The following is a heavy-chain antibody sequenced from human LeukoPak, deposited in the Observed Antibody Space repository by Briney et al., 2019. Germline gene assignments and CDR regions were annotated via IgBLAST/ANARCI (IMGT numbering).Heavy chain of an antibody. V-gene: IGHV1-58*01. CDR1: GFTFTSSA. Sequence: GAPVKVSCKASGFTFTSSAVQWVRQAHGQRLEWIGWIVVGSGNTNYAQKFQERVTITRDMSTSTAYMELSSLRSEDTAVYYCAARGGRGVPAAIYYWGQGTLVTVSS. J-gene: IGHJ4*02. CDR3: AARGGRGVPAAIYY. CDR2: IVVGSGNT. D-gene: IGHD2-2*01.